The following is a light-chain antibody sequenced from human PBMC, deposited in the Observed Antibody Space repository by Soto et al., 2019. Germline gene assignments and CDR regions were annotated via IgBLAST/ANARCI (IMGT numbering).Light chain of an antibody. Sequence: QSALTQPASVSGSPGQSITISCTGTSSDVGSYNLVSWYQQHPGKAPKLMIYEGNKRPSGVSNRFSGSKSANTASLTISGXXXXXXXDYYCCSYAGTNTFVFGTGTK. CDR1: SSDVGSYNL. V-gene: IGLV2-23*01. J-gene: IGLJ1*01. CDR2: EGN. CDR3: CSYAGTNTFV.